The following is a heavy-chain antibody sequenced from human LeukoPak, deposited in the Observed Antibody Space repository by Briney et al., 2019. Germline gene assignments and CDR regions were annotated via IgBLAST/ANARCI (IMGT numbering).Heavy chain of an antibody. CDR3: AGDTIVTGSPNL. CDR2: IYYSGKT. V-gene: IGHV4-39*07. Sequence: SEPLSLTCYVSGGSISSGGYYWGWIRQPPEKGLEWIGNIYYSGKTYYNPSLKSQITILVDTSKNQFSLELRSVTAADTAVYYCAGDTIVTGSPNLWGRGALVTVSS. CDR1: GGSISSGGYY. J-gene: IGHJ2*01. D-gene: IGHD1-26*01.